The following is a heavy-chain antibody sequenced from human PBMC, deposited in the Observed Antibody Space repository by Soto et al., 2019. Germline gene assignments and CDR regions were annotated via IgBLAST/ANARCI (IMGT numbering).Heavy chain of an antibody. V-gene: IGHV1-58*02. J-gene: IGHJ6*03. Sequence: GASVKVSCKASGFTFTSSAMQWVRQARGQRLEWIGWIVVGSGNTNYAQKFQERVTITRDMSTSTAYMELSSLRSEDTAVYYCARVSTRGYFDWLPSPYYYYYMDVWGKGTTVTVSS. D-gene: IGHD3-9*01. CDR2: IVVGSGNT. CDR1: GFTFTSSA. CDR3: ARVSTRGYFDWLPSPYYYYYMDV.